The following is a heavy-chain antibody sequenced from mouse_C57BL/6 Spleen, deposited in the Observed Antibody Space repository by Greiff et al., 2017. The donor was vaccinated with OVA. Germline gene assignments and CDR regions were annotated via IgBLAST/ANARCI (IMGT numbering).Heavy chain of an antibody. CDR2: IHPNSGST. D-gene: IGHD2-3*01. J-gene: IGHJ3*01. CDR3: ARRENGYYGFAY. V-gene: IGHV1-64*01. Sequence: QVQLQQSGAELVKPGASVKLSCKASGYTFTSYWMHWVKQRPGQGLEWIGMIHPNSGSTNYNEKFKSKATLTVDKSSSTAYMQLSSLTSEDSAVYYCARRENGYYGFAYWGQGTLVTVSA. CDR1: GYTFTSYW.